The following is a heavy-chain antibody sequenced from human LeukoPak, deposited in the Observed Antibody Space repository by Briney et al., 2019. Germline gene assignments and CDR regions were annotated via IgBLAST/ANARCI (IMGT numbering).Heavy chain of an antibody. CDR2: IYYSGST. V-gene: IGHV4-39*01. D-gene: IGHD6-13*01. Sequence: SETLSLTCTVSGGSISSSSYYWGWIRQPPGKGLEWIGSIYYSGSTYYNPSLKSRVTISVDTSKNQFSLKLSSVTAADTAVYYCARRPRASAGTGLFGYWGQGTLVTVSS. J-gene: IGHJ4*02. CDR1: GGSISSSSYY. CDR3: ARRPRASAGTGLFGY.